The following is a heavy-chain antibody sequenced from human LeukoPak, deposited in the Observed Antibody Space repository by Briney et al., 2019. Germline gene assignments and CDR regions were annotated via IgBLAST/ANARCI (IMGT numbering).Heavy chain of an antibody. J-gene: IGHJ5*02. D-gene: IGHD5-18*01. CDR2: VNPNNGGT. CDR3: ARLGRQDSAMA. V-gene: IGHV1-2*02. Sequence: GSVKVSCKASGYTFTGYYMHWVRPAPGQGLEWMGWVNPNNGGTNYAQKFQGRVTMTSDTSIGTAYMELSSLTSDDTAVYYCARLGRQDSAMAWGQGTLVTVSS. CDR1: GYTFTGYY.